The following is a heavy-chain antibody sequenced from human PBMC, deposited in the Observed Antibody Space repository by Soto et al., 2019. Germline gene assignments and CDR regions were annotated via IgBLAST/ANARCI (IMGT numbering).Heavy chain of an antibody. CDR3: ARGGVRYCFAP. V-gene: IGHV4-59*11. Sequence: ELMSHSSTVSGGTFGGLYCGWIRQPPGKGLEWIGYVYYSGTTYYNPSLKSRVIISVDTSKSECSLSLTSVTAADTAVYYCARGGVRYCFAPRGQGTLVTVFS. J-gene: IGHJ5*02. CDR1: GGTFGGLY. CDR2: VYYSGTT.